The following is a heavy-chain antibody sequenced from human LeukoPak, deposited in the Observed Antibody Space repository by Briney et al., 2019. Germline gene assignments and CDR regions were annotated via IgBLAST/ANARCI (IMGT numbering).Heavy chain of an antibody. CDR1: GYSFTSYW. CDR3: ARPGTSNGWYKDAFDI. V-gene: IGHV5-51*01. D-gene: IGHD6-19*01. CDR2: IYPGDSDT. J-gene: IGHJ3*02. Sequence: GESLKISCQGSGYSFTSYWIGWVRQVPGKGLEWMGIIYPGDSDTRYSPSFQGQVTISVDKSINTAYLQWSSLKASDTAMYYCARPGTSNGWYKDAFDIWGQGTMVTVSS.